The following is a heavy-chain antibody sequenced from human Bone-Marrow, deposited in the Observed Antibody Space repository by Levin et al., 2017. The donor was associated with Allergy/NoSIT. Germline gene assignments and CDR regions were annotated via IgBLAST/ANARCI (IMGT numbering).Heavy chain of an antibody. J-gene: IGHJ6*02. CDR3: ARDGSRNYDILTGYYPYYYYGMDV. CDR2: IIPIFGTA. Sequence: KISCKASGGTFSSYAISWVRQAPGQGLEWMGGIIPIFGTANYAQKFQGRVTITADESTSTAYMELSSLRSEDTAVYYCARDGSRNYDILTGYYPYYYYGMDVWGQGTTVTVSS. V-gene: IGHV1-69*01. CDR1: GGTFSSYA. D-gene: IGHD3-9*01.